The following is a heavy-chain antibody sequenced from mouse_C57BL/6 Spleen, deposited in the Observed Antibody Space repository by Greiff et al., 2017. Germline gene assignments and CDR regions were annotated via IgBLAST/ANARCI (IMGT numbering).Heavy chain of an antibody. D-gene: IGHD2-3*01. CDR1: GYTFTDYY. J-gene: IGHJ2*01. CDR2: INPNNGGT. Sequence: EVQLQQSGPELVKPGASVKISCKASGYTFTDYYMNWVKQSHGKSLEWIGDINPNNGGTSYNQKFKGKATLTVDKSSSTAYMELRSLTSEDSAVYYCARFYDGSPDGFDYWGQGTTLTVSS. CDR3: ARFYDGSPDGFDY. V-gene: IGHV1-26*01.